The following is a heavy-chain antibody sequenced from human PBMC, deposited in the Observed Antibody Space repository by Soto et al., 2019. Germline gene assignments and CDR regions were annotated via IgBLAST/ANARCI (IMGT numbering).Heavy chain of an antibody. Sequence: QVQLQESGPGLVKPSQTLSLTCTVSGGSISSGDYYWSWIRQPPGKGLEWIGYIYYSGSTYYNPSLKSRVTTSIDTSKNQFSLKLSSVTAADTAVYYCARVYKYDDFWSGYGPMDVWGQGTTVTVSS. D-gene: IGHD3-3*01. V-gene: IGHV4-30-4*01. J-gene: IGHJ6*02. CDR1: GGSISSGDYY. CDR3: ARVYKYDDFWSGYGPMDV. CDR2: IYYSGST.